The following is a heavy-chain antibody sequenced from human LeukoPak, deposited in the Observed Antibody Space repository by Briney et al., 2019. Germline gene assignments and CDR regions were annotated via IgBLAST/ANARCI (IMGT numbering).Heavy chain of an antibody. CDR2: IRYDGGNQ. Sequence: GGSLRLSCAASGFTFSSYGMHWVRQTPGKGLECVAFIRYDGGNQYYTDSVKGRFTISRDNAKNMLYLQMNSLRAEDTAVYYCARGRGFFDYWGQGTLVTVSS. J-gene: IGHJ4*02. D-gene: IGHD3-10*01. V-gene: IGHV3-30*02. CDR3: ARGRGFFDY. CDR1: GFTFSSYG.